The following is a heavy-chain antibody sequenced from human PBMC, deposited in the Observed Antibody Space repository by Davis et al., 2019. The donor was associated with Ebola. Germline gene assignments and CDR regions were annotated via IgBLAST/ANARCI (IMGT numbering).Heavy chain of an antibody. J-gene: IGHJ4*02. Sequence: PGGSLRLSCAASGFTFSSYWMSWVRQAPGKGLEWVANIKQDGSEKYYVDSVKGRITISRDNAKNSLYLQMNILGAEDTAVYYCARGPPEDVVVVVVAADYWGQGTLVTVSS. D-gene: IGHD2-15*01. V-gene: IGHV3-7*01. CDR1: GFTFSSYW. CDR2: IKQDGSEK. CDR3: ARGPPEDVVVVVVAADY.